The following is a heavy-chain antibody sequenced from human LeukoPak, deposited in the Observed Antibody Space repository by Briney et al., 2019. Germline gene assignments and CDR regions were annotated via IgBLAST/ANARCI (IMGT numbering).Heavy chain of an antibody. D-gene: IGHD1-26*01. CDR3: TTDWGIVGATMGYYYYYMDV. J-gene: IGHJ6*03. CDR2: IKSKTDGGAT. CDR1: GLTFSNAW. V-gene: IGHV3-15*01. Sequence: PGGPLRLLCAPCGLTFSNAWMSWVRQATGKGLDWGGRIKSKTDGGATDYAAHVKGRFAISRDDSKNTLYLQMNSLKTEDTAVYYCTTDWGIVGATMGYYYYYMDVWGKGTTVTVSS.